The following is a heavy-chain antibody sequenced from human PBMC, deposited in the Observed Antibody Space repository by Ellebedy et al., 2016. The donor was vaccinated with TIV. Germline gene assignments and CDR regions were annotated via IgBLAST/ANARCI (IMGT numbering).Heavy chain of an antibody. J-gene: IGHJ4*02. V-gene: IGHV4-61*05. CDR1: GGSISSTPYY. Sequence: SETLSLXXTVSGGSISSTPYYWGWIRQPPGKGLEWIGEIFHSGSTNYNPSLKSRVSISVDNSKNQFSLNVNSLTAADTAVYYCGAGPTTLRPFDFWGQGTLVTVSS. CDR3: GAGPTTLRPFDF. D-gene: IGHD1-26*01. CDR2: IFHSGST.